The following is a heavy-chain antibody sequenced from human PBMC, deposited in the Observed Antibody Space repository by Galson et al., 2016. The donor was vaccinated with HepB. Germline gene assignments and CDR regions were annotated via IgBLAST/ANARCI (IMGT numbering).Heavy chain of an antibody. CDR1: GDSFTKDKW. V-gene: IGHV4/OR15-8*02. D-gene: IGHD6-19*01. CDR2: IYYQGNI. CDR3: ARLKGPSGWSFGFDH. Sequence: SLTCEVSGDSFTKDKWWRWVRQSPGKGLEWIGEIYYQGNINSNPSPESRLTISIDKTKNQFSLRLTSLTAADTAVYYCARLKGPSGWSFGFDHWGQGILVTVSS. J-gene: IGHJ4*02.